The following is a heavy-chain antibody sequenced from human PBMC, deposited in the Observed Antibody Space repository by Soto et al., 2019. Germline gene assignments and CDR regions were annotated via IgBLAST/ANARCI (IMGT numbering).Heavy chain of an antibody. CDR1: GFTFSSYW. V-gene: IGHV3-74*01. Sequence: EVQLVESGGGLVQPGGSLRLSCAASGFTFSSYWMHWVRQAPGKGLVWVSRINRDGSSINYADSARGRVTISSDNAKNTLYLQVNGLRAEDTAVYYCAREIATTGEYYFDYWGQGILVTVAS. CDR3: AREIATTGEYYFDY. D-gene: IGHD6-13*01. J-gene: IGHJ4*02. CDR2: INRDGSSI.